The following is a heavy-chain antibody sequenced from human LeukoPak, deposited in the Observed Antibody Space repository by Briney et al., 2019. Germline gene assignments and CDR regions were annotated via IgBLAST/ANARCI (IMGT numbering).Heavy chain of an antibody. CDR1: GALRGYW. J-gene: IGHJ4*02. CDR2: VHPGGSEK. V-gene: IGHV3-7*01. Sequence: GGSLRLSCAVSGALRGYWITWVRQAPGKGLEWVANVHPGGSEKYYADSVRGRFTTSRDTARNLVFLQMNSLRGEDTAVYYCARDLYGGTFDYWGQGSLVTVSS. D-gene: IGHD4-23*01. CDR3: ARDLYGGTFDY.